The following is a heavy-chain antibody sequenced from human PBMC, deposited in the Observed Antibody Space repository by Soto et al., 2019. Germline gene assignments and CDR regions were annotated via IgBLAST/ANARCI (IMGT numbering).Heavy chain of an antibody. J-gene: IGHJ3*02. CDR3: ARGLYDILTGPLDAFDI. Sequence: GASVKVSCKASGYTFTSYGISWVRQAPGQGLEWMGWISAYNGNTNYAQKLQGRVTMTTDTSTSTAYMELRSLRSDDTAVYYCARGLYDILTGPLDAFDIWGQGTMVTVSS. D-gene: IGHD3-9*01. CDR1: GYTFTSYG. CDR2: ISAYNGNT. V-gene: IGHV1-18*01.